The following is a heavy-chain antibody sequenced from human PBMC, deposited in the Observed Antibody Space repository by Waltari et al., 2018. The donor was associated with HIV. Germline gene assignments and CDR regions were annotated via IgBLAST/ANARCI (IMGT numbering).Heavy chain of an antibody. CDR2: INPRGGST. J-gene: IGHJ6*02. V-gene: IGHV1-46*01. Sequence: QVQLVQSGAEVKKPGASVKVSCKASGYTFTSYYMHWVRQAPGQGLEWMGIINPRGGSTSDAQKFQGRVTMTRDTSTSTVYRELSSLRSEDTAVYYCARVGSRGVVRGVPRDYYYYGMDVWGQGTTVTVSS. CDR1: GYTFTSYY. D-gene: IGHD3-10*01. CDR3: ARVGSRGVVRGVPRDYYYYGMDV.